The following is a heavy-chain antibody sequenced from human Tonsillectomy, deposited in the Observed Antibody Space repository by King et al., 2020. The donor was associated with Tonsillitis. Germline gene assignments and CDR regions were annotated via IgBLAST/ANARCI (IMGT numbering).Heavy chain of an antibody. CDR1: GGSFSDYY. CDR3: ASGAVLVWLGETEGRQYNWIDP. J-gene: IGHJ5*02. V-gene: IGHV4-34*01. D-gene: IGHD3-10*01. CDR2: INHSGST. Sequence: QVQLQQWGAGLLKPSETLSLTCAVYGGSFSDYYWSWIRQPPGKGLEWIGEINHSGSTNYNPSLKSRFTMSVATSKNQFSLKLSSVTAADTALYYCASGAVLVWLGETEGRQYNWIDPWGRGTLVTVSS.